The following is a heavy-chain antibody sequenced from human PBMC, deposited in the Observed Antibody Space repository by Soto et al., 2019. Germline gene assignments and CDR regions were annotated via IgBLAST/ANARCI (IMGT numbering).Heavy chain of an antibody. CDR1: GFSLRTSGMC. D-gene: IGHD6-6*01. CDR3: ARRAAYSSSYASDY. J-gene: IGHJ4*02. CDR2: VDWDGDK. Sequence: SGPTLVNPTQTLTLTCTFSGFSLRTSGMCVSWIRQPPGKALEWLALVDWDGDKYYNTSLKTRLTISRDTSKNQVVLTMTNMDPGDTATYYCARRAAYSSSYASDYWGQGTLVTLSS. V-gene: IGHV2-70*12.